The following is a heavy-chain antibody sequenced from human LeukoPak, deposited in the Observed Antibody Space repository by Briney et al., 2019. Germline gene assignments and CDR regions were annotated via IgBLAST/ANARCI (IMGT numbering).Heavy chain of an antibody. V-gene: IGHV1-2*06. Sequence: ASVKVSCKASGYTFTGYYMHWVRQAPGQGLGWMGRINPNSGGTNYAQKFQGRVTMTRDTSISTAYMELSRLRSDDTAVYYCARVIYRYSIVGLDYWGQGTLVTVSS. CDR2: INPNSGGT. J-gene: IGHJ4*02. D-gene: IGHD1-26*01. CDR3: ARVIYRYSIVGLDY. CDR1: GYTFTGYY.